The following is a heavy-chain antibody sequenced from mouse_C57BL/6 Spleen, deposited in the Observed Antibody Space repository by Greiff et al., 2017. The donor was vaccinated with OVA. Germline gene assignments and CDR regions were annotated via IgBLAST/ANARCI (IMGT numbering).Heavy chain of an antibody. V-gene: IGHV1-54*01. D-gene: IGHD1-1*01. Sequence: VQLQQSGAELVRPGTSVKVSCKASGYAFTNYLIEWVQQRPGQGLEWIGVINPGSGGTNYNEKFKGKATLTADKSSSTAYMQLSSLTSEDSAVYFCARATPYAMDYWGQGTSVTVSS. J-gene: IGHJ4*01. CDR2: INPGSGGT. CDR3: ARATPYAMDY. CDR1: GYAFTNYL.